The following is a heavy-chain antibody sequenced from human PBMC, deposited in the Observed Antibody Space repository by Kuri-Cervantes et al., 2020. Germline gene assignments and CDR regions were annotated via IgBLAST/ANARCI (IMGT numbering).Heavy chain of an antibody. V-gene: IGHV3-48*02. CDR1: GFTFSSYS. D-gene: IGHD6-19*01. J-gene: IGHJ5*02. CDR3: ARTPLYSSGWLDD. CDR2: IRSSSSTI. Sequence: GESLKISCAASGFTFSSYSINWVRQAPGKGLEWVSYIRSSSSTIYYADSVKGQFTISRDNAKNSLYLQMNSLRDEDTAVYYFARTPLYSSGWLDDWGQGTLVTVSS.